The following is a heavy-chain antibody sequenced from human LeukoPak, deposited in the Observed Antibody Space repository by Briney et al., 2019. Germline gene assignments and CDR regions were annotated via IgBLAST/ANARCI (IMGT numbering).Heavy chain of an antibody. D-gene: IGHD4-17*01. Sequence: GASVKVSCKASGYTFTGYYMHWVRQAPGQGLEWMGWINPNSGGTNYAQKFQGRVTMTRDTSISTAYMELSRLRSDDTAVYYCARDQSWWVTTAYYYMDVWGKGTTVTVSS. CDR2: INPNSGGT. V-gene: IGHV1-2*02. J-gene: IGHJ6*03. CDR3: ARDQSWWVTTAYYYMDV. CDR1: GYTFTGYY.